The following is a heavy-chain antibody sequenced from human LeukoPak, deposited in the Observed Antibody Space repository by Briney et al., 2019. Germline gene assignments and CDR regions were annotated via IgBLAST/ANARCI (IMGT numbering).Heavy chain of an antibody. CDR2: ISGSGGST. CDR1: GLTFSGYD. V-gene: IGHV3-23*01. D-gene: IGHD6-19*01. J-gene: IGHJ4*02. Sequence: GGSLRLSCAASGLTFSGYDMHWVRQAPGKGLEWVSAISGSGGSTYYADSVKGRFTTSRDNSKNTLYLQMNSLRAEDTAVYYCAKGLYSSGWPDFDYWGQGTLVTVSS. CDR3: AKGLYSSGWPDFDY.